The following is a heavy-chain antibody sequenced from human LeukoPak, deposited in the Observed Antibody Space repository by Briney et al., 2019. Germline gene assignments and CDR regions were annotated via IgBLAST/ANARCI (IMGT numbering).Heavy chain of an antibody. CDR1: GFTFGSYG. Sequence: GGSLRLSCAASGFTFGSYGMHWVRQAPGKGLDWVAVISNDGSKKYYADSVKGRFTISRDNSKNTLSLQVSSLRTEDTAVYYCAKDRYSYAFEYSDSWGQGTLVTVSS. CDR3: AKDRYSYAFEYSDS. V-gene: IGHV3-30*18. CDR2: ISNDGSKK. D-gene: IGHD5-18*01. J-gene: IGHJ4*02.